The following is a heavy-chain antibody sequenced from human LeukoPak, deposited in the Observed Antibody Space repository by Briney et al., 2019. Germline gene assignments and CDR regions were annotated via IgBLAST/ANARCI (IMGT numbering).Heavy chain of an antibody. CDR3: AIDLHLFRTRPDFDF. Sequence: ASVKVSCKVSGHILTELSMHWVRQAPGQGLEWMGGFDSEDADTIHAHKFQGRVTMTEDTSTDTAYMELSSLRSEDTAVYYCAIDLHLFRTRPDFDFWGQGTLVTVSS. CDR2: FDSEDADT. J-gene: IGHJ4*02. CDR1: GHILTELS. D-gene: IGHD3-10*01. V-gene: IGHV1-24*01.